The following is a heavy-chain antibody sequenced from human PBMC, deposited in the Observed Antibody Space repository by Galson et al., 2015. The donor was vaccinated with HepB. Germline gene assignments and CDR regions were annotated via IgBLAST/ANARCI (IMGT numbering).Heavy chain of an antibody. Sequence: SLRLSCAASGFTFSNYGMHWVRQAPGKGLEWVAVISYDGTNKYYADSVKGRFTISRDNSESTLYLQMNSLRPEDTAVYFCAKVRGTYSYNYMDVWGKGTTVTVSS. J-gene: IGHJ6*03. CDR3: AKVRGTYSYNYMDV. V-gene: IGHV3-30*18. CDR1: GFTFSNYG. CDR2: ISYDGTNK.